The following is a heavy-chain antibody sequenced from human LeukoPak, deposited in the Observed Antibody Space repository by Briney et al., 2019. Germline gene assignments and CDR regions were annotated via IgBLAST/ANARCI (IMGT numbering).Heavy chain of an antibody. D-gene: IGHD6-13*01. CDR1: GFTFDDYA. CDR3: AKDKGSSWYGSWFDP. V-gene: IGHV3-9*01. J-gene: IGHJ5*02. Sequence: PGRSLRLSCAASGFTFDDYAMHWARQAPGKGLEWVSGISWNSGSIGYADSVKGRFTISRDNAKNSLYLQMNSLRAEDTALYYCAKDKGSSWYGSWFDPWGQGTLVTVSS. CDR2: ISWNSGSI.